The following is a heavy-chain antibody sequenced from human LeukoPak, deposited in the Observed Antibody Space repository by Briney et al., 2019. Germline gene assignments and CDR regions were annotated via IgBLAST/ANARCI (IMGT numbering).Heavy chain of an antibody. V-gene: IGHV3-21*01. CDR2: ISSRSSYI. CDR1: GFTFSTYS. D-gene: IGHD3-10*01. CDR3: AKDYGSGLFGYYYMDV. Sequence: GGSLRLSCAASGFTFSTYSMNWVRQAPGKGLEWVSSISSRSSYIYYADSVKGRFTISRHNDKSSLYLQMNSLRAEDTAVYYCAKDYGSGLFGYYYMDVWGKGTTVTVSS. J-gene: IGHJ6*03.